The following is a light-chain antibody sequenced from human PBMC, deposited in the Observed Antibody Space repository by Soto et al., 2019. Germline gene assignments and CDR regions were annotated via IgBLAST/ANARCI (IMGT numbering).Light chain of an antibody. Sequence: DIVMTQSPDSLDVSLGERATINCKSSQSVLYSSNNKNYLAWYQQKPGQPPKLLIYWASIRESGVPDRFSGSGSGTDFTLTISSLQAEDVASYFCQQYYTTPCTFGQGTTLEIK. J-gene: IGKJ2*02. CDR3: QQYYTTPCT. CDR1: QSVLYSSNNKNY. CDR2: WAS. V-gene: IGKV4-1*01.